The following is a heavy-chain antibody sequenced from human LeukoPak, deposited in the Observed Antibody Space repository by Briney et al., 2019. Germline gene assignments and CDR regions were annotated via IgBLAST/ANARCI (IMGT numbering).Heavy chain of an antibody. Sequence: ASVNVFCKASGYTFTGYYMHWVRQAPGQGLEWMGWINPNSGGTNYAQKFQGRVTMTRDTSISTAYMELSRLRSDDTAVYYCARVPYSSSWNIYDFDYWGQGTLVTVSS. D-gene: IGHD6-13*01. CDR3: ARVPYSSSWNIYDFDY. CDR1: GYTFTGYY. V-gene: IGHV1-2*02. CDR2: INPNSGGT. J-gene: IGHJ4*02.